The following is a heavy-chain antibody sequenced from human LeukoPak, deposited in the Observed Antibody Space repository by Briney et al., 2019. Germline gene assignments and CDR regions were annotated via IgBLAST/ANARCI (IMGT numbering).Heavy chain of an antibody. V-gene: IGHV5-51*01. CDR1: GYSFTSYW. CDR2: IYPGDSDT. CDR3: ARRGSSSWPGDAFDI. Sequence: GESLKISCKGSGYSFTSYWIGWVRQMPGKGLEWMGIIYPGDSDTRYSPSFQGQVTISADKSISAAYLQWSSLKASDTAMYYCARRGSSSWPGDAFDIWGQGTMVTVSS. J-gene: IGHJ3*02. D-gene: IGHD6-13*01.